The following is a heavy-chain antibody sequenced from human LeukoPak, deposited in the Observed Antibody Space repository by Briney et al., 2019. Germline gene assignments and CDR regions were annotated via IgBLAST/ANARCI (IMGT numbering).Heavy chain of an antibody. V-gene: IGHV4-61*02. J-gene: IGHJ6*03. D-gene: IGHD3-10*01. CDR1: GGSLSSDNYY. Sequence: SETLSLTCSVSGGSLSSDNYYWNWIRQPAGKGLEWIGRVYTTGSTNYNPSLKSRVTISVDTSKNQFSLKVSSVTAADTAVYYCARASYGSGSYYKDYFYYMDVWGKGTTVTISS. CDR3: ARASYGSGSYYKDYFYYMDV. CDR2: VYTTGST.